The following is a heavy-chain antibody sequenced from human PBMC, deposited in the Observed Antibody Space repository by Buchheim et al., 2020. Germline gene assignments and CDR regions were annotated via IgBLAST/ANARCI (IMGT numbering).Heavy chain of an antibody. CDR1: GGSISSYY. CDR2: IYYSGST. CDR3: ARDSYYYDSSGYYEWNYYYYGMDV. V-gene: IGHV4-59*01. D-gene: IGHD3-22*01. Sequence: QVQLQESGPGLVKPSETLSLTCTVSGGSISSYYWSWIRQPPGKGLEWIVYIYYSGSTNYNPSLKSRVTISVDTSKNQFSLKLSSVTAADTAVYYCARDSYYYDSSGYYEWNYYYYGMDVWGQGTT. J-gene: IGHJ6*02.